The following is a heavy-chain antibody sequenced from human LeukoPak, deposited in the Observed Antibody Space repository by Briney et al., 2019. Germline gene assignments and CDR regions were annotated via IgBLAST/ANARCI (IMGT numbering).Heavy chain of an antibody. CDR1: GFTFSSYA. J-gene: IGHJ3*02. CDR3: ASYLYYDILTGLDI. D-gene: IGHD3-9*01. Sequence: GGSLRLSCAASGFTFSSYAMSWVRQAPGKGLERVSAISGSGGSTYYADSVKGRFTISRDNSKNTLYLQMNSLRAEDTAVYYCASYLYYDILTGLDIWGQGTMVTVSP. V-gene: IGHV3-23*01. CDR2: ISGSGGST.